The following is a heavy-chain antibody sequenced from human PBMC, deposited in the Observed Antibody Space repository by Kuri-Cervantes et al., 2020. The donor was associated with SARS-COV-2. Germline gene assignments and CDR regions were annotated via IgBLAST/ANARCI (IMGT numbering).Heavy chain of an antibody. D-gene: IGHD3-16*01. CDR2: IYSGGSST. CDR1: GFTFSSCW. CDR3: AKDLGDYGMTS. J-gene: IGHJ6*02. V-gene: IGHV3-23*03. Sequence: GGSLRLSCAASGFTFSSCWMSWVRQAPGKGLEWVSVIYSGGSSTYYADSVKGRFTISRDNSKNTLYLQMNSLRAEDTAVYYCAKDLGDYGMTSGAKGPRSPSP.